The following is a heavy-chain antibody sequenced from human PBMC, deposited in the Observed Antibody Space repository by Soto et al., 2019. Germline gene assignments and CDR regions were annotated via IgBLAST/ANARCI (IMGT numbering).Heavy chain of an antibody. Sequence: TGGSLRLSCVASGFTFSDFYMSWIRQAPGKGLEWVSYISLSRGYTKYADSVKGRFTISRDNAKNSLYLQMSSLGAEDTAVYYCARSVDLDYWGQGTLVMSPQ. J-gene: IGHJ4*02. D-gene: IGHD2-15*01. V-gene: IGHV3-11*06. CDR3: ARSVDLDY. CDR2: ISLSRGYT. CDR1: GFTFSDFY.